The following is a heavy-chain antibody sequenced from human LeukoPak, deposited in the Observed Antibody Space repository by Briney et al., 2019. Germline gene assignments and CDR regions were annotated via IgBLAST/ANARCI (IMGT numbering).Heavy chain of an antibody. CDR1: GYTFTDYY. Sequence: ASVKVSCKASGYTFTDYYMHWVRQAPGQGLEWMGWIHPSSGATRYAQTFQGRVTMTRDTSISTAYMELNRLTSDDTTMFYCARDLDSGSSLDYWGQGTLVTVSS. J-gene: IGHJ4*02. V-gene: IGHV1-2*02. CDR2: IHPSSGAT. D-gene: IGHD3/OR15-3a*01. CDR3: ARDLDSGSSLDY.